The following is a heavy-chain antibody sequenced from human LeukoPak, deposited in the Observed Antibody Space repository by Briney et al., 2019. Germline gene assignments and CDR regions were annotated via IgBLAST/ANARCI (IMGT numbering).Heavy chain of an antibody. J-gene: IGHJ4*01. CDR3: ARSGLWFGELPGSIDY. CDR2: IYPGDSDT. CDR1: GYSFTSYW. V-gene: IGHV5-51*01. Sequence: GESLKISCKGSGYSFTSYWIGLVRQIPGKGLECMGIIYPGDSDTRYSPSFQGQVTISADKSISTAYLQWRSLKASDTGMYYCARSGLWFGELPGSIDYSGPGTLVTVSS. D-gene: IGHD3-10*01.